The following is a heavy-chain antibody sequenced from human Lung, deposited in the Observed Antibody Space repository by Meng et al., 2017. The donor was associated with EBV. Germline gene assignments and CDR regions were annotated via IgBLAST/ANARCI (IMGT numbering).Heavy chain of an antibody. CDR1: GYTITGYY. CDR3: ARGRYELIWGLFDP. V-gene: IGHV1-2*04. J-gene: IGHJ5*02. D-gene: IGHD1-1*01. Sequence: QGQLVQYGAEVKKPGASVKVSCKASGYTITGYYIHWVRQAPGQGLEWMGWINPNTGGTKYAQKFQGWVTLTRDTSISTAYMELSRLRSDDTAVYYCARGRYELIWGLFDPWGQGTLVTVSS. CDR2: INPNTGGT.